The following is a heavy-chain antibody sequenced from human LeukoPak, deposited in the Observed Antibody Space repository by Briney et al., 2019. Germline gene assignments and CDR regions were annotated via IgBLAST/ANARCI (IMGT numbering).Heavy chain of an antibody. CDR1: GFTFSSYA. V-gene: IGHV3-30-3*01. CDR2: ISYDGSNK. Sequence: GGSLRLSCAASGFTFSSYAMHWVRQAPGKGLEWVAVISYDGSNKYYADSVEGRFTISRDNSKNTLYLQMNSLRAEDTAVYYCARDFSRGVATPHFDYWGQGTLVTVSS. D-gene: IGHD3-10*01. CDR3: ARDFSRGVATPHFDY. J-gene: IGHJ4*02.